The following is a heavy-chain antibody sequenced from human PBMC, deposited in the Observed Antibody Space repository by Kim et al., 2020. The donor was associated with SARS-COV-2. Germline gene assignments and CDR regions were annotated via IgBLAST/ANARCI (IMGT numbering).Heavy chain of an antibody. CDR2: IYYSGST. Sequence: SETLSLTCTVSGGSISSSSYYWGWIRQPPGKGLEWIGSIYYSGSTYYNPSLKSRVTISVDTSKNQFSLKLSSLTAADTAVYYCARVRDTAMVFDYWGQGTLVTVSS. CDR3: ARVRDTAMVFDY. V-gene: IGHV4-39*07. CDR1: GGSISSSSYY. J-gene: IGHJ4*02. D-gene: IGHD5-18*01.